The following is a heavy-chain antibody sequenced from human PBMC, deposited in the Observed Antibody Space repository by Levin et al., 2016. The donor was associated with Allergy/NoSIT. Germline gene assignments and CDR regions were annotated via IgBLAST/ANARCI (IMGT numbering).Heavy chain of an antibody. Sequence: VRQAPGKGLEWVSAISGSGGSTYYADSVKGRFTISRDNSKNTLYLQMNSLRAEDTAVYYCAKGARWRIVGAVLGMRNDAFDIWGQGTMVTVSS. D-gene: IGHD1-26*01. J-gene: IGHJ3*02. V-gene: IGHV3-23*01. CDR2: ISGSGGST. CDR3: AKGARWRIVGAVLGMRNDAFDI.